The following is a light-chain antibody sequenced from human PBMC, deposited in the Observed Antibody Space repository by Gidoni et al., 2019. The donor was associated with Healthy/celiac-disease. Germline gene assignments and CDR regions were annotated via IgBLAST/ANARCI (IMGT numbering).Light chain of an antibody. J-gene: IGKJ3*01. CDR2: LGS. Sequence: DTAMTLSPLSLPATPGEPACISCRSSQSLLHSNGYNYLDWYLQKPGQSPQLLIYLGSNRASGVPDRFSGNGSGTDFTLKISRVVAEDVGVYYCMQARQTPITFGPGAKVDIK. V-gene: IGKV2-28*01. CDR3: MQARQTPIT. CDR1: QSLLHSNGYNY.